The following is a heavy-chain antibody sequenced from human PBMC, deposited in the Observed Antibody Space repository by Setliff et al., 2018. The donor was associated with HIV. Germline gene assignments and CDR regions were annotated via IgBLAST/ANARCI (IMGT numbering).Heavy chain of an antibody. J-gene: IGHJ4*02. V-gene: IGHV5-51*01. CDR3: GRSGKSGELYAY. Sequence: ESLKISCKTSGYSFTNYWVGWVRQMPGKGLEWMGIIYPIDSDTKYSPSFWGRVTISVDKSLNTAYLHWNSLKPADTAMYFCGRSGKSGELYAYWGQGTLVTVSS. CDR1: GYSFTNYW. D-gene: IGHD2-8*01. CDR2: IYPIDSDT.